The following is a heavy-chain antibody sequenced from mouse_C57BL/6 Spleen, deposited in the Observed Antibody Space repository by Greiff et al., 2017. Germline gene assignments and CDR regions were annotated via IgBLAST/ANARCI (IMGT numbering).Heavy chain of an antibody. V-gene: IGHV1-80*01. J-gene: IGHJ2*01. CDR3: ARRVSSPYYFDY. Sequence: QVQLQQSGAELVKPGASVKISCKASGYAFSSYWMNWVKQRPGKGLEWIGQIYPGDGDTNYNGKFKGKATLTADKSSSTAYMKLSSLTSEDSAVYFCARRVSSPYYFDYWGQGTTLTVSS. D-gene: IGHD1-1*01. CDR2: IYPGDGDT. CDR1: GYAFSSYW.